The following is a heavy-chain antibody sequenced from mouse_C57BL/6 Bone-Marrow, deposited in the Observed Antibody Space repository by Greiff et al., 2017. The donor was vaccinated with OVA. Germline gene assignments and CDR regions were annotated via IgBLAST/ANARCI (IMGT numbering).Heavy chain of an antibody. D-gene: IGHD2-1*01. J-gene: IGHJ4*01. V-gene: IGHV2-9-1*01. CDR3: ARIGVTGFFYAMDY. CDR1: GFSFTSYA. CDR2: IWTGGGT. Sequence: VKLVESGPGLVAPSQSLSITCTVSGFSFTSYAISWVRQPPGKGLEWLGVIWTGGGTNYNSALKSRLSISKDNSKSQVFLKMNSLQTDDTARYYCARIGVTGFFYAMDYWGQGTSVTVSS.